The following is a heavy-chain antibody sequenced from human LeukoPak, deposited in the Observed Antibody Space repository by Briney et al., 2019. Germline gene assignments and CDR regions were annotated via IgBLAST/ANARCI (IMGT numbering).Heavy chain of an antibody. Sequence: GGSLRLSCVASGFTFSSHNMNWVRQAPGKGLEWVSYISSSYNTIYYRDSVQGRFIISRDNAKNSLSLQMNSLRAEDSGIYYCAGATSDSSGYPVSDFWGQGTLVTVSS. V-gene: IGHV3-48*03. D-gene: IGHD3-22*01. CDR1: GFTFSSHN. CDR2: ISSSYNTI. CDR3: AGATSDSSGYPVSDF. J-gene: IGHJ4*02.